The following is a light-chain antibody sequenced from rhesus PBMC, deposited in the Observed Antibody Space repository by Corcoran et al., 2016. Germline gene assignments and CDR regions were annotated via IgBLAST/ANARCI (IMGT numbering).Light chain of an antibody. CDR3: QQDYSWPFT. Sequence: EIVMTQSPATLSLSPGERATLSCRASTSVSSSLAWYQQRPGQAPKRLIYGASSRATGIPDRFSGSGDGTELTLTISSLEPEDVGVYYCQQDYSWPFTVGPGTKLDIK. CDR1: TSVSSS. J-gene: IGKJ3*01. V-gene: IGKV3-42*01. CDR2: GAS.